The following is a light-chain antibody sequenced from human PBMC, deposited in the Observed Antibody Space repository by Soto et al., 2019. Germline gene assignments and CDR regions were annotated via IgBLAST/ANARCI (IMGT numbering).Light chain of an antibody. V-gene: IGLV2-11*01. CDR1: SSDVGGYGY. J-gene: IGLJ3*02. Sequence: QSVLTQPRSVSGSPGQSVTISCTGTSSDVGGYGYVSWYQQHPGKAPKLMIFDVLKRPSGVPDRFSGSKSGNTASLSISGLQAEDEAGYYCCSYAGSYTGVFGGGTKVTVL. CDR3: CSYAGSYTGV. CDR2: DVL.